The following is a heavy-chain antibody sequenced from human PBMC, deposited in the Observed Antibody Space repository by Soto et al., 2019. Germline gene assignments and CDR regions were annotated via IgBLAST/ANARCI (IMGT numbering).Heavy chain of an antibody. D-gene: IGHD5-12*01. Sequence: SETLSLTCAVYGGSFSGYYWSWIRQPPGKGLEWIGEINHSGSTNYNPSLKSRVTISVDTSKNQFSLKLSSVTAADTAVYYCARFPVEMATTTGFDYWGQGTLVTVSS. CDR2: INHSGST. V-gene: IGHV4-34*01. CDR1: GGSFSGYY. J-gene: IGHJ4*02. CDR3: ARFPVEMATTTGFDY.